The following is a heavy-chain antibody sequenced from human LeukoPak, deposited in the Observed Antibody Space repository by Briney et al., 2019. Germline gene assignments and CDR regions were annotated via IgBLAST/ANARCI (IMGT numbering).Heavy chain of an antibody. Sequence: GGSLRLSCAASGFTFSSYAMHWVRQAPGKGLEYVSAISSNGGTTYYANSVKGRFTISRDNSKNTLYLQMNSLRAEDTAVYYCARGPSGYHNTGGQGTLVTVSS. CDR2: ISSNGGTT. CDR1: GFTFSSYA. J-gene: IGHJ4*02. D-gene: IGHD5-12*01. V-gene: IGHV3-64*01. CDR3: ARGPSGYHNT.